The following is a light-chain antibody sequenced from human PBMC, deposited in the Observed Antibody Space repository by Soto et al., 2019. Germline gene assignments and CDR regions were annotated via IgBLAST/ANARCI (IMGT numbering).Light chain of an antibody. V-gene: IGKV3-20*01. J-gene: IGKJ1*01. CDR2: AAS. Sequence: EIVLTQSPGTLSLSPGERATLSCRASQSVSSYYLAWYQQKPGQAPRLLIYAASSRATGIPDRFSGGGSGTDFTPTISRVEPEDFAVYYCQQCGSSPWTFGQGTKVDIK. CDR3: QQCGSSPWT. CDR1: QSVSSYY.